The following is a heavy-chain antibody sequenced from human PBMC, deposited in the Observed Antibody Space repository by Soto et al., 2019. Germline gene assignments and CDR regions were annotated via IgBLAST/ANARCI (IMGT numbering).Heavy chain of an antibody. V-gene: IGHV3-48*02. Sequence: EVQLVESGGGVLQPGGSLRLSCAASGFTVSNYDMVWVRQAPGKGLEWVSFITSNSRTIKYMDAVEGRFTISTDNAKNALNLQMESLRDEGTAVYYGARSLGGGRWDYWGPGPLVTVSS. CDR1: GFTVSNYD. D-gene: IGHD3-16*01. CDR3: ARSLGGGRWDY. CDR2: ITSNSRTI. J-gene: IGHJ4*02.